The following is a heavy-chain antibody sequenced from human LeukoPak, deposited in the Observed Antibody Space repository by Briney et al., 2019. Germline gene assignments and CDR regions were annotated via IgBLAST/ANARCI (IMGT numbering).Heavy chain of an antibody. CDR2: ISSSSSYI. CDR3: ARVENNYGGNSYVDY. J-gene: IGHJ4*02. CDR1: GFTFSSYG. D-gene: IGHD4-23*01. Sequence: GGSLRLSCAASGFTFSSYGMHWVRQAPGKGLEWVSSISSSSSYIYYADSVKGRFTISRDNAKNSLYLQMNSLRAEDTAVYYCARVENNYGGNSYVDYWGQGTLVTVSS. V-gene: IGHV3-21*01.